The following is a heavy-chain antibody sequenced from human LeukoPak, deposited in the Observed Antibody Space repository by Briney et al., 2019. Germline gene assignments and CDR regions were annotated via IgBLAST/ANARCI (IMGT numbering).Heavy chain of an antibody. CDR3: ARDLGADYDSGGYFDY. CDR1: GGTISSHY. Sequence: PSETLSLTCTVSGGTISSHYRSWIRQPAGKGLEWIGRIYTSGSTNYNPSLKSRVTMSVDTSKNQFSLKLSSVTAADTAVYYCARDLGADYDSGGYFDYWGQGTLVTVSS. V-gene: IGHV4-4*07. J-gene: IGHJ4*02. CDR2: IYTSGST. D-gene: IGHD3-22*01.